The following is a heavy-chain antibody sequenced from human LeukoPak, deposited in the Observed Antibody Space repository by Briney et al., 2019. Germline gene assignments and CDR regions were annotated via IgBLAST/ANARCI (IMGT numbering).Heavy chain of an antibody. D-gene: IGHD6-6*01. CDR2: ISSSSSNI. J-gene: IGHJ4*02. CDR3: ARDGLIAADFDY. CDR1: GFTFSSYS. V-gene: IGHV3-48*01. Sequence: PGGSLRLSCAASGFTFSSYSMNWVRQAPGKGLEWVSCISSSSSNIYYAESVKGRFTISRDNAKNSLYLKMNSLRAEDTAVYYCARDGLIAADFDYWGQGTLVTVSS.